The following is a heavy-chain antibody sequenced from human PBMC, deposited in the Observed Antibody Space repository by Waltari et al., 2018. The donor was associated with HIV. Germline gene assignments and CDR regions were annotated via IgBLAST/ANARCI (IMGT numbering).Heavy chain of an antibody. Sequence: EVQLVQSGAEVKKPGESLKLSCKGSGYSFTSYWIGWVRQRPGKGLEWMGIIEPEDSDTRYSPSVQGQVSSSADKSTSTAYLPWSSLKASDTAMYYCARLQLRNYYYYGMDVWGQGTTVTVSS. J-gene: IGHJ6*02. CDR1: GYSFTSYW. V-gene: IGHV5-51*03. D-gene: IGHD1-1*01. CDR3: ARLQLRNYYYYGMDV. CDR2: IEPEDSDT.